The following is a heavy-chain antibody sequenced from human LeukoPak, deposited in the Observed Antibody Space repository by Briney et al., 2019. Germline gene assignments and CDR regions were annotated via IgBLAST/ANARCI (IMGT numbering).Heavy chain of an antibody. CDR2: IYHSGST. CDR1: GGSISSGGYY. D-gene: IGHD3-10*01. J-gene: IGHJ4*02. Sequence: PSETLSLTCTVSGGSISSGGYYWSWIRQPPGKGLEWIVYIYHSGSTYYNPSLKSRVTISVDRSKNQFSLKLSSVTAADTAVYYCARGDYGSETSTTKSGDYWGQGTLVTVSS. CDR3: ARGDYGSETSTTKSGDY. V-gene: IGHV4-30-2*01.